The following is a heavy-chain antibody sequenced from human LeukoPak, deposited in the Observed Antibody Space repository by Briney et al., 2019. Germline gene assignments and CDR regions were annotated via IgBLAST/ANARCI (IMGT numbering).Heavy chain of an antibody. CDR3: ARASGGIQLWDY. V-gene: IGHV4-4*07. CDR1: GGSISTYY. J-gene: IGHJ4*02. D-gene: IGHD5-18*01. Sequence: SETLSLTCSVSGGSISTYYWSWIRQSAGKGLEWIGRIYKSGSSNYNPSLKSRVSMSVDSSKNHFSLNLTSVTAEDTAVYYCARASGGIQLWDYWGQGTLVTVSS. CDR2: IYKSGSS.